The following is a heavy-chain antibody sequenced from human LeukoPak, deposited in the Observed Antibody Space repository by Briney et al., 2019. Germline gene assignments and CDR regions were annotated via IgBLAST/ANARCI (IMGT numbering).Heavy chain of an antibody. V-gene: IGHV3-30*04. CDR1: GFTFSSYA. CDR2: ISYDGSNK. J-gene: IGHJ4*02. D-gene: IGHD2-21*02. Sequence: PGRSLRLSCAASGFTFSSYAMHWVRQAPGKGLEWVAVISYDGSNKYYADSVKGRFTISRDNSKNTLYLQMNSLRAEDTAVYYCAREIVVVTANFDYWGQGTLATVSS. CDR3: AREIVVVTANFDY.